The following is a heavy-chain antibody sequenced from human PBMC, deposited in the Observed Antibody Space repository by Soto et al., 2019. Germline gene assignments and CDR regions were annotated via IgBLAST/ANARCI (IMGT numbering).Heavy chain of an antibody. Sequence: QVQLVESGGGVVQPRRSLRLSCAASGFTFSSYGMHWVRQAPGKGLEWVAVISYDGSNKYYADSVKGRFTISRDNSKNTLYLQMNSLRAEDTAVYYCAKTVIGDYVFDYWGQGTLVTVSS. CDR3: AKTVIGDYVFDY. J-gene: IGHJ4*02. CDR2: ISYDGSNK. D-gene: IGHD4-17*01. CDR1: GFTFSSYG. V-gene: IGHV3-30*18.